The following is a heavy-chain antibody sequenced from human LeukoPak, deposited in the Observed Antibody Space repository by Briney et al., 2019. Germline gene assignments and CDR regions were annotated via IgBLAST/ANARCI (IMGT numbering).Heavy chain of an antibody. J-gene: IGHJ6*03. V-gene: IGHV4-59*01. Sequence: SETLSLTCTVSGGSISSYYWSWIRQPPGKGLEWIGYIYYSGSTNYNPSLKSRVTISVDTSKNQFSLKLSSVTAADTAVYYCARDTSSSRLGYYMDVWSKGTTVTVSS. CDR1: GGSISSYY. CDR2: IYYSGST. CDR3: ARDTSSSRLGYYMDV. D-gene: IGHD6-6*01.